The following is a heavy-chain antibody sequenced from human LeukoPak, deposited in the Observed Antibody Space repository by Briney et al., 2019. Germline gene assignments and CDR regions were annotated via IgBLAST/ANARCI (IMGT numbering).Heavy chain of an antibody. CDR2: ISGTGNRT. V-gene: IGHV3-23*01. D-gene: IGHD2-15*01. CDR1: GFTFSTSW. Sequence: GGSLRLSCEASGFTFSTSWMYWVRQAPGKGLEWVSAISGTGNRTYYADSVKGRFTISRDNSKNTLYLQMNSLRAEDTAVYYCAKWGCSGGSCYPFDYWGQGTLVTVSS. J-gene: IGHJ4*02. CDR3: AKWGCSGGSCYPFDY.